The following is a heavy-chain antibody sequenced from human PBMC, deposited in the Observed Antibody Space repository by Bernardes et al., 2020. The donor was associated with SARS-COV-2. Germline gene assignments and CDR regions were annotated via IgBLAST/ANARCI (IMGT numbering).Heavy chain of an antibody. J-gene: IGHJ5*02. CDR3: VREARYCSGTSCCFDP. D-gene: IGHD2-2*01. V-gene: IGHV3-74*01. CDR2: IKSDGSDI. CDR1: GFTLSNYW. Sequence: GGSLRLSCTASGFTLSNYWMHWVRQAPGKGLLWVSRIKSDGSDITYADSVKGRFTISRDNAKNTLHLQMNILRAEDTAIYYCVREARYCSGTSCCFDPWGQGTLVTVSA.